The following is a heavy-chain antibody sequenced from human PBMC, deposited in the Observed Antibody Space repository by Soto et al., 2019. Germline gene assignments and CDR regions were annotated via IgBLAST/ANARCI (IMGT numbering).Heavy chain of an antibody. Sequence: ESLKISCKGSGYSFTSYWIGWVRQMPGKGLEWMGIIYPGDSDTRYSPSIQGQVTISADKSISTAYLQWSSLRASDTAMYYCARYCSGGSCSPSQYAFDIWGQGTMVTVSS. D-gene: IGHD2-15*01. V-gene: IGHV5-51*01. J-gene: IGHJ3*02. CDR2: IYPGDSDT. CDR1: GYSFTSYW. CDR3: ARYCSGGSCSPSQYAFDI.